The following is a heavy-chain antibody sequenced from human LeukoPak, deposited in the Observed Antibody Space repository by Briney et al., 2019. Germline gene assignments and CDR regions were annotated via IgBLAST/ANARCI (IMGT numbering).Heavy chain of an antibody. CDR1: GFTFSSYA. D-gene: IGHD3-9*01. CDR3: ANFEGSSQAFHL. CDR2: ISYDGSNK. J-gene: IGHJ3*01. Sequence: GGSLRLSCAASGFTFSSYAMHWVRQAPGKGLEWVAVISYDGSNKYYADSVKGRFSIYRDNSNYTLYLSMNSLRTEDTALYYCANFEGSSQAFHLWGQGTLVTVSS. V-gene: IGHV3-30*04.